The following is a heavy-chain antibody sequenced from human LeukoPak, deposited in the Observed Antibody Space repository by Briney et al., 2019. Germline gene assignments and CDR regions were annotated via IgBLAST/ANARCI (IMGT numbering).Heavy chain of an antibody. V-gene: IGHV4-30-2*01. CDR2: IYHSGST. J-gene: IGHJ3*02. CDR3: ARDLRADYDFWSAPVAFDI. D-gene: IGHD3-3*01. Sequence: LRLSCAASGFTFSSYAMSWIRQPPGKGLEWIGYIYHSGSTYYNPSLKSRVTISVDRSKNQFSLKLSSVTAADTAVYYCARDLRADYDFWSAPVAFDIWGQGTMVTVSS. CDR1: GFTFSSYA.